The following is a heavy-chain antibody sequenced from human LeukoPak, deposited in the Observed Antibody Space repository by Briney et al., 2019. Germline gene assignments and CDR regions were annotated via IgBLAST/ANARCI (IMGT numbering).Heavy chain of an antibody. J-gene: IGHJ4*02. CDR2: IYPGDSDT. CDR1: GYSFASYC. CDR3: ARNYFGSGSYPSLFDY. V-gene: IGHV5-51*01. Sequence: GESLKISWKGSGYSFASYCIGWVRQVPGKGLEWMGIIYPGDSDTRYSPSFQGQATISADKSISTAYLQWSSLKASDTAMYYCARNYFGSGSYPSLFDYWGQGTLVTVSS. D-gene: IGHD3-10*01.